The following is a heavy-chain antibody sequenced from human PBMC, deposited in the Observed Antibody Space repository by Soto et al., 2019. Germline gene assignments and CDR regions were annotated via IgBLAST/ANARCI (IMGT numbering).Heavy chain of an antibody. J-gene: IGHJ4*02. CDR1: GYSISSGYY. D-gene: IGHD3-16*02. CDR3: ARDTFGGVIVNLDY. Sequence: HSETLSLTCAVSGYSISSGYYWGWIRQPPGKGLEWIGSIYHSGSTYYNPSLKSRVTISVDTSKNQFSLKLSSVTAADTAVYYCARDTFGGVIVNLDYWGQGTLVTVSS. CDR2: IYHSGST. V-gene: IGHV4-38-2*02.